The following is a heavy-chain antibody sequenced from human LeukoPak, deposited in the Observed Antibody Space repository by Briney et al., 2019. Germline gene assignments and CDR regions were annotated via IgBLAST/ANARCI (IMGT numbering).Heavy chain of an antibody. D-gene: IGHD1-1*01. CDR3: ASHLATAQTFDY. Sequence: SETLSLTCAVYGGPFSGYYWSWIRQPPGKGLEWIGEINHSGSTNYNPSLKSRVTISVDTSKNQFSLKLSSVTAADTAVYYCASHLATAQTFDYWGQGTLVTVSS. CDR2: INHSGST. J-gene: IGHJ4*02. V-gene: IGHV4-34*01. CDR1: GGPFSGYY.